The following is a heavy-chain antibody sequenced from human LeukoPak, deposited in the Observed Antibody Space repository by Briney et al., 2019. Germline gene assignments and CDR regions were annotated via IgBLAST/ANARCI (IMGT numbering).Heavy chain of an antibody. CDR2: ISGSGGST. J-gene: IGHJ4*02. D-gene: IGHD3-9*01. V-gene: IGHV3-23*01. CDR1: GFTFGSYA. CDR3: AKDILTGSRGDYYFDY. Sequence: GGSLRLSCAASGFTFGSYAMSWVRQAPGKGLEWVSAISGSGGSTYYADSVKGRFTISRDNSKNTLYLQMNSLRAEDTAVYYCAKDILTGSRGDYYFDYWGQGTLVTVSS.